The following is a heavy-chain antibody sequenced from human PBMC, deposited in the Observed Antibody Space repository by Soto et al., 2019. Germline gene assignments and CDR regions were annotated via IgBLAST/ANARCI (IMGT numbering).Heavy chain of an antibody. CDR3: ARIVVNWFDP. D-gene: IGHD1-26*01. CDR2: IYHSGST. V-gene: IGHV4-30-2*01. CDR1: GGSISSGGYS. J-gene: IGHJ5*02. Sequence: SETLSLTCAVSGGSISSGGYSWSWIRQPPGTGLEWIGYIYHSGSTYYNPSLKSRVTISVDRSKNQFSLKLSSVTAADTAVYYCARIVVNWFDPWGQGTLVTVSS.